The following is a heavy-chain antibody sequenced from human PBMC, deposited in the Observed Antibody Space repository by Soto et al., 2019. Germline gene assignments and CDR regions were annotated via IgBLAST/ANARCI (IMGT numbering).Heavy chain of an antibody. CDR1: GYTFTGYY. D-gene: IGHD2-2*02. CDR3: SRDLRSDGSSTSCYTWGNRVHVYYGMDV. CDR2: INPNSGGT. Sequence: QVQLVQSGAEVKKPGASVKVSCKASGYTFTGYYMHWVRQAPGQGLEWMGWINPNSGGTNYAQKFQGWVTMTRDTAISSAYLELSRLRSDDAAVYYCSRDLRSDGSSTSCYTWGNRVHVYYGMDVWGQGTTVTVSS. J-gene: IGHJ6*02. V-gene: IGHV1-2*04.